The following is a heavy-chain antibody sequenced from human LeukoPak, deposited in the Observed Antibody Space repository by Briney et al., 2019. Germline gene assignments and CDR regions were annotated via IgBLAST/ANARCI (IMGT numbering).Heavy chain of an antibody. J-gene: IGHJ4*02. Sequence: SETLSLTCTVSGGSIRSYYWSWIRQPPGKGLEWVGYIFYSGTTDSNPSLKSRVTISVDTSKNQFSLKLSSVTTADTAVYYCARTYCSGGSCHFDYWGQGTLVTVSS. V-gene: IGHV4-59*08. CDR1: GGSIRSYY. CDR2: IFYSGTT. D-gene: IGHD2-15*01. CDR3: ARTYCSGGSCHFDY.